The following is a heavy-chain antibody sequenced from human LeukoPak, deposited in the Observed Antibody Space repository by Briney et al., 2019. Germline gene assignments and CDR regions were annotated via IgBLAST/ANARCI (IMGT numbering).Heavy chain of an antibody. D-gene: IGHD3-22*01. Sequence: SVKVSCKASGGTFSSYAIGWVRPAPGQGLEWMGGIIPIFGTANYAQKFQGRVTITADESTSTAYMELSSLRSEDTAVYYCARDRRNYYDSSGYSDYWGQGTLVPVSS. V-gene: IGHV1-69*13. CDR2: IIPIFGTA. CDR3: ARDRRNYYDSSGYSDY. CDR1: GGTFSSYA. J-gene: IGHJ4*02.